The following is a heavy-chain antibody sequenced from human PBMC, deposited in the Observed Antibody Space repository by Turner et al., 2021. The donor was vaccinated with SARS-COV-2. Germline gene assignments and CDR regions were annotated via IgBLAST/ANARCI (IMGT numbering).Heavy chain of an antibody. D-gene: IGHD4-17*01. CDR1: GFTVSSNY. CDR2: IYSGGST. J-gene: IGHJ4*02. CDR3: ARDYGDYYFDY. Sequence: EAQLVESGGGLIQPGGSLRLSCAASGFTVSSNYMSWVRQAPGEGLEWVSVIYSGGSTYYADSVKGRFTISRDNSKNTLYLQMNSLRAEDTAVYYCARDYGDYYFDYWGQGTLVTVPS. V-gene: IGHV3-53*01.